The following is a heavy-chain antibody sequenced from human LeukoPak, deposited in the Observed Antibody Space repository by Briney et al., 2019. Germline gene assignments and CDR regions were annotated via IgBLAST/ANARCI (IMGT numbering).Heavy chain of an antibody. V-gene: IGHV4-34*01. CDR1: GVSVSDYY. CDR3: ARIRCGRGQARCYNH. D-gene: IGHD2-21*01. Sequence: PSETLSLTCAVSGVSVSDYYWSWIRQSPEKGPEWIGEVSPGGYTTYNPSLRSRVIISEDTSENQLSLNVTSVTAADTALYYCARIRCGRGQARCYNHWAQGSLVTVSS. CDR2: VSPGGYT. J-gene: IGHJ5*02.